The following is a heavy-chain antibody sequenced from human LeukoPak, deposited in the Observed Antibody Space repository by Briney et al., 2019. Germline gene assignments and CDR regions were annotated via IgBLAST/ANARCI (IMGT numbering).Heavy chain of an antibody. D-gene: IGHD3-10*01. CDR2: VIPIFGSP. CDR1: GGSFSTDG. V-gene: IGHV1-69*05. CDR3: ARDDYYGSGNYRWFDP. J-gene: IGHJ5*01. Sequence: GASVKVSCKASGGSFSTDGVSGVRQPPGQGLEWEGCVIPIFGSPRFAQKFRGRATITRDESSSTAYLELRSLRSDDTATYYCARDDYYGSGNYRWFDPWGPGTLVTVSS.